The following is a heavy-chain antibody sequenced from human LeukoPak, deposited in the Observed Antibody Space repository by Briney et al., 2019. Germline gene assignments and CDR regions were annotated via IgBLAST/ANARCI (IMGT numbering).Heavy chain of an antibody. Sequence: GGSLRLSCAASGFTVSSNYMSWVRQAPGKGLEWVSVIYSGGRTYYADSVKGRFTISRDNSKNTLYLQMNSLRAEDTAVYYCARESNSGYYLSYWGQGTLVTVSS. V-gene: IGHV3-66*01. J-gene: IGHJ4*02. D-gene: IGHD3-22*01. CDR2: IYSGGRT. CDR3: ARESNSGYYLSY. CDR1: GFTVSSNY.